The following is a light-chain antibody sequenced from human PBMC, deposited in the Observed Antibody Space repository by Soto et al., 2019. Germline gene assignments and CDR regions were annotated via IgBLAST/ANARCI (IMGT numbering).Light chain of an antibody. J-gene: IGKJ4*01. CDR1: QSIAFY. V-gene: IGKV1-39*01. CDR2: AAS. Sequence: DIQMTQSPSSLSASIGDRVTLTCRASQSIAFYLNWYQQTPGKAPKLLVSAASNLQSGVPSRFSGCGSETDFTLTITSLQPEDFATYYCQQSYSTPPTFGGGTKVEI. CDR3: QQSYSTPPT.